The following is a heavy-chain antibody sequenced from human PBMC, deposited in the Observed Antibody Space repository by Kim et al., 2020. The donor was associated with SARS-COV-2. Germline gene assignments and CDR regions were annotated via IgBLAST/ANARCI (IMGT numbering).Heavy chain of an antibody. CDR1: GYTFTGYY. CDR3: ARGGIGDFWRHDY. D-gene: IGHD3-3*01. V-gene: IGHV1-2*06. CDR2: INSNSGGT. J-gene: IGHJ4*02. Sequence: ASVKVSCKASGYTFTGYYIHWVRQAPGQGLEWMGRINSNSGGTNYAANFQDRVTMTRDTSISTAYMGLGRLTSGDTAVYYCARGGIGDFWRHDYWGQGTLVTVSS.